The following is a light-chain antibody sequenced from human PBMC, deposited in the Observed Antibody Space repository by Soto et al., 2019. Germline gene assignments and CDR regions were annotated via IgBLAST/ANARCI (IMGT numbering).Light chain of an antibody. V-gene: IGKV3-15*01. J-gene: IGKJ5*01. CDR1: QSVGNN. CDR2: GAS. CDR3: QQYNGWPIT. Sequence: EIVMTQSPGTLSVSPGERVTLSCRASQSVGNNLAWHQQKPGQAPRLLIYGASTRATGFPARFSGSGSGTEFTLTISSLQSEDFAVYYCQQYNGWPITFGQGRLLEIK.